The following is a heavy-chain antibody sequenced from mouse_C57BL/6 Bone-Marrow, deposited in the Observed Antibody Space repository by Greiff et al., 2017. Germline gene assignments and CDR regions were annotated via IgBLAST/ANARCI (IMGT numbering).Heavy chain of an antibody. Sequence: EVQLVESGGGLVKPGGSLKLSCAASGFTFSSYTMSWVRQTPEKRLEWVATISGGGGNTYYPDSVKGRFTISRDNAKNTLYLQMSSLRSEDTALYYCARHITTVVGYAMDYWGQGTSVTVSS. CDR2: ISGGGGNT. CDR3: ARHITTVVGYAMDY. CDR1: GFTFSSYT. J-gene: IGHJ4*01. V-gene: IGHV5-9*01. D-gene: IGHD1-1*01.